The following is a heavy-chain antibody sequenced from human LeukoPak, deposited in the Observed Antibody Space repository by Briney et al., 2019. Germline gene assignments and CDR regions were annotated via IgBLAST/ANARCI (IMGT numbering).Heavy chain of an antibody. J-gene: IGHJ4*02. CDR1: GFPFSSYG. V-gene: IGHV3-30*02. CDR3: ASGGPTRGTLGY. D-gene: IGHD1-26*01. Sequence: QAGGSLRLSCAASGFPFSSYGMYWVRQTPDKGLQWVAYLRKDATYSNYADSVRGRFTISRDNSKDTLDLQMSSLRVEDTAVYYCASGGPTRGTLGYWGQGTLVTVSS. CDR2: LRKDATYS.